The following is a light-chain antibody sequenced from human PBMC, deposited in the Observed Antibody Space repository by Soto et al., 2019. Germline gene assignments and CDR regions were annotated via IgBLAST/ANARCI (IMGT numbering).Light chain of an antibody. CDR2: KND. CDR3: ASWGDSLSGYWV. CDR1: SSKFGRNY. Sequence: QSVLTQPPSASGTPGQSVTISCSGSSSKFGRNYVYWYQQLPGTAPKLLIYKNDKRPSGVPDRVSGSKSGASASLAISGRQSEDDADYYCASWGDSLSGYWVFGGWTKRTFL. V-gene: IGLV1-47*01. J-gene: IGLJ3*02.